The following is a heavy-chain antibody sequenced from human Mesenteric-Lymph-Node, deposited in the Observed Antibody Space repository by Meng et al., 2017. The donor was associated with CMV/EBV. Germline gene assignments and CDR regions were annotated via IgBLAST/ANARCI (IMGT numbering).Heavy chain of an antibody. Sequence: GESLKISCAASGFNFDDYAMHWVRQAPGKGLEWVANINQDGSEKYYVDSVKGRFTISRDNAKNSLYLQMNSLRAEDTAVYYCARGLRYCSSTSCYPDAFDIWGQGTMVTVSS. CDR1: GFNFDDYA. V-gene: IGHV3-7*01. CDR2: INQDGSEK. D-gene: IGHD2-2*01. J-gene: IGHJ3*02. CDR3: ARGLRYCSSTSCYPDAFDI.